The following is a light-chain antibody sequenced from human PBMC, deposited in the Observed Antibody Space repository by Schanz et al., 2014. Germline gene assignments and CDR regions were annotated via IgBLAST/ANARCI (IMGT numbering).Light chain of an antibody. CDR3: TSYISSSLFWV. CDR1: SSDIGNYDY. CDR2: DVG. Sequence: QSVLTQPASVSGSPGQSITISCTGTSSDIGNYDYGSWYRQHPGKAPKLIIYDVGDRPSGVSNRFSGSKSGNTASLTISGLQAEDEADYYCTSYISSSLFWVFGGGTKLTVL. J-gene: IGLJ3*02. V-gene: IGLV2-14*03.